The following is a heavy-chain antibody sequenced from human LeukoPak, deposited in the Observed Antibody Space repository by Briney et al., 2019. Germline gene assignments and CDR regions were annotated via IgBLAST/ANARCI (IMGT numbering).Heavy chain of an antibody. CDR1: GGSISSYY. V-gene: IGHV4-59*01. CDR2: IYYSGST. Sequence: SETLSLTCTVSGGSISSYYWSWIRQPPGKGLEWIGYIYYSGSTNYNPSLKSRVTISVDTSKNQFSLKLSSVTAADTAVYYCAREEYSSSSFDYWGQGTLVTVSS. J-gene: IGHJ4*02. CDR3: AREEYSSSSFDY. D-gene: IGHD6-6*01.